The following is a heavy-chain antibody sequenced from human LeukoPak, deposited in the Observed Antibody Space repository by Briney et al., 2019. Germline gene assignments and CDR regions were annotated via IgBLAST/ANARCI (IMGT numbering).Heavy chain of an antibody. Sequence: EASVKVSCKASGYTFTGYYMHWVRQAPGQGLEWMGRINPNSGGTNYAQKFQGRVTMTRDTSISIVYMELSRLKSDDTAVYYCARGGIVPGATADALEIWGQGTTVTVSS. V-gene: IGHV1-2*06. CDR2: INPNSGGT. J-gene: IGHJ3*02. CDR1: GYTFTGYY. D-gene: IGHD2-2*01. CDR3: ARGGIVPGATADALEI.